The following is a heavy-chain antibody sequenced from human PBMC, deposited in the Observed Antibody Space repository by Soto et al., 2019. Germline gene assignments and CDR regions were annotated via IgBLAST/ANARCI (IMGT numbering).Heavy chain of an antibody. CDR2: ISYDGSNK. CDR3: ARALYCSGGSCYGGWFDP. D-gene: IGHD2-15*01. V-gene: IGHV3-30-3*01. CDR1: GFTFSSYA. J-gene: IGHJ5*02. Sequence: QVQLVESGGGVVQPGRSLRLSCAASGFTFSSYAMHWVRQAPGKGLEWVAVISYDGSNKYYADSVKGRFTISRDNSKNTRYLQMNSLRAEDTAVYYCARALYCSGGSCYGGWFDPWGQGTLVTVSS.